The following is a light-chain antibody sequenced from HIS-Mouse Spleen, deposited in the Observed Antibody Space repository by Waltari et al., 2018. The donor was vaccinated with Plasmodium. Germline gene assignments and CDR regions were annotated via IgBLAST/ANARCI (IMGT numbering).Light chain of an antibody. CDR1: QGISSY. J-gene: IGKJ4*01. CDR3: QQYYSYPLT. CDR2: AAS. V-gene: IGKV1-8*01. Sequence: IRMSQSPSSFSASTGDRVTITCRASQGISSYLAWYQQKPGKAPKLLIYAASTLQSGVPSRFSGSGSGTDFTLTISCLQSEDFATYYCQQYYSYPLTFGGGTQVEIK.